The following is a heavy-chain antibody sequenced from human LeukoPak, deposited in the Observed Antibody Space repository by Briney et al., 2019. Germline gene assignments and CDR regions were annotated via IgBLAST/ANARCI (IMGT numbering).Heavy chain of an antibody. CDR3: ARDMGATLDFDY. CDR2: MNPNSGNT. D-gene: IGHD1-26*01. Sequence: GASVKVSCKASGYTFTSYDINWVRQATGQGLEWMGWMNPNSGNTGYAQKFQGRVTMTRNTSISTAYMELSSLRSEDTAVYYCARDMGATLDFDYWGQGTLVTVSS. V-gene: IGHV1-8*01. CDR1: GYTFTSYD. J-gene: IGHJ4*02.